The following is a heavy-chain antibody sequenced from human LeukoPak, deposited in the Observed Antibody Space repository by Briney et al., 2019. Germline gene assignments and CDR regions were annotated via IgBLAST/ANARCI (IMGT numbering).Heavy chain of an antibody. CDR1: GGTFSSYA. V-gene: IGHV1-69*06. CDR2: IIPIFGTA. Sequence: ASVKVSCKASGGTFSSYAISWVRQAPGQGLEWMGGIIPIFGTANYAQKFQGRVTITADKSTSTAYMELSSLRSEDTAVYYGARSSIIAAAGPYYFDYWGQGTLVTVSS. CDR3: ARSSIIAAAGPYYFDY. J-gene: IGHJ4*02. D-gene: IGHD6-13*01.